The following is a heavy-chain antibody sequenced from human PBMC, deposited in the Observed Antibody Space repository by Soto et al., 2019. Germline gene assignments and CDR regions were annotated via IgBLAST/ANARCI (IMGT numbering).Heavy chain of an antibody. Sequence: GASVKVSCEASGYTFTGYYMHWVRQAPGQGLEWMGWINPNSGGTNYAQRFQGWVTITRDTSISTMYMELSRLRSDDTAVYYCAREISSSWFDYWGQGTLVTVSS. CDR2: INPNSGGT. CDR3: AREISSSWFDY. CDR1: GYTFTGYY. D-gene: IGHD6-13*01. J-gene: IGHJ4*02. V-gene: IGHV1-2*04.